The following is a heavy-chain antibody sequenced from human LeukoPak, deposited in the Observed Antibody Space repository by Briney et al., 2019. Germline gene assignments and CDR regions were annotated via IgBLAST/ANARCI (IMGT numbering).Heavy chain of an antibody. CDR2: INPNSGGT. D-gene: IGHD3-10*01. V-gene: IGHV1-2*02. CDR1: GYTFTGYY. J-gene: IGHJ4*02. CDR3: ARGSGTMDPIVHY. Sequence: ASVKVSCKASGYTFTGYYKHWVRQAPGQGLEWMGWINPNSGGTNYAQKFQGRVTMTRDTSISTAYMELSRLRSDDTAVYYCARGSGTMDPIVHYWGQGTLVTVSS.